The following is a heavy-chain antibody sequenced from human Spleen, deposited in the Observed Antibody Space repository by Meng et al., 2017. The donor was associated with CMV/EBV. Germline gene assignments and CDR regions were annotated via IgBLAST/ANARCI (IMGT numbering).Heavy chain of an antibody. CDR2: IYYSGST. D-gene: IGHD4-11*01. J-gene: IGHJ5*02. CDR3: ARGAYSNYPNNWFDP. V-gene: IGHV4-31*02. CDR1: GGSISSGGHY. Sequence: SGGSISSGGHYWSWIRQHPGKGLEWIGYIYYSGSTYYNPSLRSRVTISVDTSKNQFSLRLSSVTAADTAVYYCARGAYSNYPNNWFDPWGQGTLVTVSS.